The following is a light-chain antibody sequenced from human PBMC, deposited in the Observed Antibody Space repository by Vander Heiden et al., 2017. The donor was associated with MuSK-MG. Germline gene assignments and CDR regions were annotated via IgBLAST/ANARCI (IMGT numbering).Light chain of an antibody. V-gene: IGLV2-14*01. J-gene: IGLJ3*02. CDR3: SSYTSSSTLGV. CDR1: SSDVGGYNY. Sequence: QSALTKPASVSGSTGQSITISCTGNSSDVGGYNYVAWYQQHPGKAPKLMIYDVSNRPSGVSNRFSGSKSGNTASLTTAVLQAEDEADYYCSSYTSSSTLGVFGGGTKLTVL. CDR2: DVS.